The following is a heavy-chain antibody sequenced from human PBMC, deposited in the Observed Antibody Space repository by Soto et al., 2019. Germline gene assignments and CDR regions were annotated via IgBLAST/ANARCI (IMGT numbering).Heavy chain of an antibody. Sequence: GGSRRLSWAASGLTFSSYAMSWFRQAPGKGLEWVSAISGSGGSTYYADSVKGRFTISRDNSKNTLYLQMNSLRAEDTAVYYCAKSLLGIAAASLYGMDVRAQGTTVPVS. J-gene: IGHJ6*02. D-gene: IGHD6-13*01. CDR3: AKSLLGIAAASLYGMDV. V-gene: IGHV3-23*01. CDR2: ISGSGGST. CDR1: GLTFSSYA.